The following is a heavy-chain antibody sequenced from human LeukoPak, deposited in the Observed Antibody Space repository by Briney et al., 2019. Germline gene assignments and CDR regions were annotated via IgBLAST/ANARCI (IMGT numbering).Heavy chain of an antibody. Sequence: SETLSLTCTVSGGFINNYYWSWIRQPPGKGREYVGYVHYSESSDHSPSRKSRVTMALDTSKNQFSLKLTSVTAADTAMYYCARLSGSSLYSYYYYFDVWGKGTTVTVSS. CDR1: GGFINNYY. J-gene: IGHJ6*03. D-gene: IGHD1-26*01. V-gene: IGHV4-59*08. CDR2: VHYSESS. CDR3: ARLSGSSLYSYYYYFDV.